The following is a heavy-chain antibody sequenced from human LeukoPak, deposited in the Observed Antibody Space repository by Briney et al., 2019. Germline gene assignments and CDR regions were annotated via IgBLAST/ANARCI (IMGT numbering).Heavy chain of an antibody. J-gene: IGHJ4*02. V-gene: IGHV3-23*01. CDR3: AQIPGIAVAGIDY. D-gene: IGHD6-19*01. Sequence: PGGSLRLSCAASGFTFSSYAMSWVRQAPGKGLEWVSAISGSGGSTYYADSVKGRFTISRDNSKNTLYLQMNSLRAEDTAVYYCAQIPGIAVAGIDYWGQGTLVTVSS. CDR2: ISGSGGST. CDR1: GFTFSSYA.